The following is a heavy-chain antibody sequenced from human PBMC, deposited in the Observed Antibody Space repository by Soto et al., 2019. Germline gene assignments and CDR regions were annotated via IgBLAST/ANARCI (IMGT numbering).Heavy chain of an antibody. Sequence: PGGSLRLSCAASGFTFSSYAMSWVRQAPGKGLEWVSAISGSGGSTYYADSVKGRFTISRDNSKNTLYLQMNSLRAEDTAVYYCAKKGGYIVVVVAATAGAFDIWGPGTMVTVSS. CDR3: AKKGGYIVVVVAATAGAFDI. CDR1: GFTFSSYA. V-gene: IGHV3-23*01. D-gene: IGHD2-15*01. CDR2: ISGSGGST. J-gene: IGHJ3*02.